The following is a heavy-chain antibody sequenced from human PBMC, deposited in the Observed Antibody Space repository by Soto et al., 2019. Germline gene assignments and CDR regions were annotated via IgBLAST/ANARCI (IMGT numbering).Heavy chain of an antibody. CDR1: GGSISNSDYF. V-gene: IGHV4-39*01. J-gene: IGHJ4*02. Sequence: PSETLSLTCTVSGGSISNSDYFWAWMRQPPGKGLEWVGTISHTGSPRYNPSLKSRVTISVDTSKNQFSLRLPSVTAADTAVFYCASQLESTTYFDDWGRGTLVTVSS. CDR2: ISHTGSP. CDR3: ASQLESTTYFDD. D-gene: IGHD1-1*01.